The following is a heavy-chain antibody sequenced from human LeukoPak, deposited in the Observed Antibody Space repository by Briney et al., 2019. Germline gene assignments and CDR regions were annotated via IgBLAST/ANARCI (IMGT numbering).Heavy chain of an antibody. V-gene: IGHV3-53*01. Sequence: GGSLRLSCAASGFTVSNNYISWVRQAPGKGLEWVSVIRSSGITYYADSVKGRFAVSRGVSQNTVYLQMTSLRTEDTAMYYCARHGYCSGGTCYAESRLDPWGQGTLVTVSS. CDR3: ARHGYCSGGTCYAESRLDP. D-gene: IGHD2-15*01. J-gene: IGHJ5*02. CDR1: GFTVSNNY. CDR2: IRSSGIT.